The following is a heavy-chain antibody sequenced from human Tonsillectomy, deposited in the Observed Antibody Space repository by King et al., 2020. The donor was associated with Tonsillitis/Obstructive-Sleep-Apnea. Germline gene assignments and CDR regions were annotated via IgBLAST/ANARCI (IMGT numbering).Heavy chain of an antibody. Sequence: VQLPQWGAGLLKPSETLSLTCAVYGGSFSGYYWSWIRQPPGKGLEWIGEINHSGSTNYNPSLKSRVTISVDTSKNQFSLKLSSVTAADTAVYYCARGRVVVVPAALRGAFDIWGQGTMVTVSS. D-gene: IGHD2-2*01. CDR1: GGSFSGYY. CDR3: ARGRVVVVPAALRGAFDI. J-gene: IGHJ3*02. CDR2: INHSGST. V-gene: IGHV4-34*01.